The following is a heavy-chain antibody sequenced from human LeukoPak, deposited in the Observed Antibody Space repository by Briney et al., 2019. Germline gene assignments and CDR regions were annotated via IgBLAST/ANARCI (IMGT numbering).Heavy chain of an antibody. CDR3: ARGQYSSSLANWFDP. V-gene: IGHV3-66*01. CDR1: GFTVSSNY. Sequence: PGGSLRLSCAASGFTVSSNYMSWVRQAPGKGLEWVSVIYSGGSTYYADSVKGRFTISRDNSKNTLYLQMSSLRAEDTAVYYCARGQYSSSLANWFDPWGQGTLVTVSS. CDR2: IYSGGST. D-gene: IGHD6-6*01. J-gene: IGHJ5*02.